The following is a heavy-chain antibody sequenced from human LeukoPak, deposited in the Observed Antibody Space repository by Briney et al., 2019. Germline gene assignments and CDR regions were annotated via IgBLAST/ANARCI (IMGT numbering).Heavy chain of an antibody. CDR3: AGDYGDYTFDY. V-gene: IGHV1-46*01. Sequence: ASVKVSCKASGYTFTSYYMHWVRQAPGQGLEWMGIINPSGGSTSYAQKFQGRVTMTRDTSTSTVYMELSSLRSEDTAVYYCAGDYGDYTFDYWGQGALVTVSS. J-gene: IGHJ4*02. D-gene: IGHD4-17*01. CDR1: GYTFTSYY. CDR2: INPSGGST.